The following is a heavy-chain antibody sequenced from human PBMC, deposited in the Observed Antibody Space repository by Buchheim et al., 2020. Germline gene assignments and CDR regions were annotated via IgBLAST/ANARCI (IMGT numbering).Heavy chain of an antibody. Sequence: EVQLLESGGGLVQPGGSLRLSCAASGFTFSSYAMSWVRQAPGKGLEWVSAISGSGGSTCYADSVKGRFTISRDNSKNTLYLQMNSLRAEDTAVYYCAKDGGSSSVPYYYYGMDVWGQGTT. CDR2: ISGSGGST. J-gene: IGHJ6*02. V-gene: IGHV3-23*01. CDR3: AKDGGSSSVPYYYYGMDV. CDR1: GFTFSSYA. D-gene: IGHD6-6*01.